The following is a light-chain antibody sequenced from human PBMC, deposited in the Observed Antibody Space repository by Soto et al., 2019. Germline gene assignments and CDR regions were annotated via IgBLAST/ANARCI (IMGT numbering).Light chain of an antibody. Sequence: DIHFTQSPSFLSASVGDRVTITCRPSQAVPNNLAWYQQKPGNPPRLLIYEESTLHSGVPSRFSGRKVGTQFILTIDSLQPEDFATYYCQQVKSYPRTFGGGTKV. J-gene: IGKJ4*01. CDR3: QQVKSYPRT. CDR1: QAVPNN. V-gene: IGKV1-9*01. CDR2: EES.